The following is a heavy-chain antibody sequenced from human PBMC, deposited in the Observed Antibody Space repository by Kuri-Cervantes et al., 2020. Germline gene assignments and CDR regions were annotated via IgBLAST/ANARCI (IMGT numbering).Heavy chain of an antibody. D-gene: IGHD6-19*01. CDR1: SGSISNYH. CDR3: ARGSGWYGY. Sequence: ESLKISCTVSSGSISNYHWTWIRQPPGKGLEWIGDISYTGRTNYNPSLKSRVTISVDTSKNQFSVKLSSVTAADTAVYYCARGSGWYGYWGQGTLVTVSS. V-gene: IGHV4-59*13. J-gene: IGHJ4*02. CDR2: ISYTGRT.